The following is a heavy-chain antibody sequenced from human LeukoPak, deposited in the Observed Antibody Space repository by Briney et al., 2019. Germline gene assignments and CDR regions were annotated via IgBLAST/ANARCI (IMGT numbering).Heavy chain of an antibody. CDR3: ARSLKGWFDP. Sequence: SETLSLTCAVSGGSLSSGGYSWSWLRQPPGKGLEWIGYIYHSGSTYYNPSLKSRVTISVDRSKNQFSLKLSSVTAADTAVYYCARSLKGWFDPWGQGTLDTVSS. D-gene: IGHD4/OR15-4a*01. CDR1: GGSLSSGGYS. V-gene: IGHV4-30-2*01. CDR2: IYHSGST. J-gene: IGHJ5*02.